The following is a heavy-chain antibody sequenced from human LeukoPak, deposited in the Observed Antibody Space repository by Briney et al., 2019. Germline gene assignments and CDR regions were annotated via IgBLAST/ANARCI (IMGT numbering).Heavy chain of an antibody. Sequence: GGSLRLSCAASGFTFSSYGMHWVRQAPGKGLEWVAFIRYDGSNKYYADSVKGRFTISRDNSKNTLYLQMNSLRAEDTAVYYCARQGGGTIFGRPAKPFDYWGQGTLVTVSS. D-gene: IGHD3-3*01. CDR2: IRYDGSNK. CDR1: GFTFSSYG. J-gene: IGHJ4*02. V-gene: IGHV3-30*02. CDR3: ARQGGGTIFGRPAKPFDY.